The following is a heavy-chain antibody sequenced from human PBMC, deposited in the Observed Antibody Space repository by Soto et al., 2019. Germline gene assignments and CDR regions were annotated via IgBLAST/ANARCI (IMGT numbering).Heavy chain of an antibody. CDR2: ISYDGSNK. D-gene: IGHD3-10*01. Sequence: QVQLVESGGGVVQPGRSLRLSCAASGFTFSSYGMHWVRQAPGKGLEWVAVISYDGSNKYYADSVKGRFTISRDNSKNTLYLQMNSLRAEDTAVYYCAKIESGSGSRHAFDIWGQGTMVTVSS. V-gene: IGHV3-30*18. CDR1: GFTFSSYG. CDR3: AKIESGSGSRHAFDI. J-gene: IGHJ3*02.